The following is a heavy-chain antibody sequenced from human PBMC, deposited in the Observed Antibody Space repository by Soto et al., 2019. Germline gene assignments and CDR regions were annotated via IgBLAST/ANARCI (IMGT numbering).Heavy chain of an antibody. J-gene: IGHJ2*01. CDR1: GGSISSSSYY. Sequence: SETLSLTCTVSGGSISSSSYYWGWIRQPPGKGLEWIGSIYYSGSTYYNPSLKSRVTISVDTSKNQFSLKLSSVTAADTAVYYCARRGSWLGIWYFDLWGRGTLVTVSS. D-gene: IGHD6-19*01. V-gene: IGHV4-39*01. CDR3: ARRGSWLGIWYFDL. CDR2: IYYSGST.